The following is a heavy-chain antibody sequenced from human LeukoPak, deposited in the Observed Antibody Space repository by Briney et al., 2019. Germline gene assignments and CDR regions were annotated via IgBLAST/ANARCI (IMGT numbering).Heavy chain of an antibody. D-gene: IGHD2-15*01. CDR2: ISSSSSYI. Sequence: GGSLRLSCAASGFTFSSYTMNWVRQAPGKGLEWVSSISSSSSYIYYADSVKGRFTISRDNAKNSLYLQMNSLRAEDTAVYYCARLASPILVVAATDYYYYMDVWGKGTTVTVSS. CDR1: GFTFSSYT. J-gene: IGHJ6*03. CDR3: ARLASPILVVAATDYYYYMDV. V-gene: IGHV3-21*01.